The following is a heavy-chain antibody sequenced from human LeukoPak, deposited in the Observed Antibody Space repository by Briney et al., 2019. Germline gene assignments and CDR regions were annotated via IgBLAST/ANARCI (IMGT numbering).Heavy chain of an antibody. Sequence: GGSLRLSCAASGFTFSSYSMNWVRQAPGKGLEGVSSISSSSSYIYYADSVKGRFTISRDNAKNSLYLQMNSLRAEDTAVYYCARGGGSYYSTHDAFDIWGQGTMVTVSS. CDR1: GFTFSSYS. J-gene: IGHJ3*02. CDR2: ISSSSSYI. CDR3: ARGGGSYYSTHDAFDI. D-gene: IGHD1-26*01. V-gene: IGHV3-21*01.